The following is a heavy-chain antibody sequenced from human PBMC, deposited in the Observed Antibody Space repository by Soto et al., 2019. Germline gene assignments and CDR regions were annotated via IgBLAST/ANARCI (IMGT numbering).Heavy chain of an antibody. CDR2: IYYSGST. D-gene: IGHD3-9*01. CDR1: GGSISSGGYY. Sequence: PSETLSLTCTVSGGSISSGGYYWSWIRQHPGKGLEWIGYIYYSGSTYYNPSLKSRVTISVDTSKNQFSLKLSSVTAADTAVYYCARSSGGYYDILTGYYKGPPHFDYWGQGTLVTVSS. V-gene: IGHV4-31*03. J-gene: IGHJ4*02. CDR3: ARSSGGYYDILTGYYKGPPHFDY.